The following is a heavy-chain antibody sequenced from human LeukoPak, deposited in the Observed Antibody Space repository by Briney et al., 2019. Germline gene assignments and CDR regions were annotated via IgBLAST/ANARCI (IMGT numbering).Heavy chain of an antibody. CDR2: ISSSSYI. Sequence: GGSLVLPRAASGFTFSSYSMNWVCQAPGKGLEWVSSISSSSYIYYADSVKGRFTISGENAKNSLYLQMNSLRAEDTAVYYCAILRYFDWLLSTHDGMDVWGDG. CDR1: GFTFSSYS. D-gene: IGHD3-9*01. V-gene: IGHV3-21*01. J-gene: IGHJ6*02. CDR3: AILRYFDWLLSTHDGMDV.